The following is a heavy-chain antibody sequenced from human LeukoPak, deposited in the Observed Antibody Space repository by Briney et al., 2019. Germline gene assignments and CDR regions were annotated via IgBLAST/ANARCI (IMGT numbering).Heavy chain of an antibody. V-gene: IGHV1-18*04. D-gene: IGHD3-22*01. Sequence: ASVKVSCKASGYTFTSYYISWVRQAPGQGLEWMGWISAYNGNTNYVQKFQGRVTMTMDTSTTTAYMELRSLTSDDTAVYYCARVRDYYDSSDYSDYWGQGTLVTVSS. CDR2: ISAYNGNT. J-gene: IGHJ4*02. CDR1: GYTFTSYY. CDR3: ARVRDYYDSSDYSDY.